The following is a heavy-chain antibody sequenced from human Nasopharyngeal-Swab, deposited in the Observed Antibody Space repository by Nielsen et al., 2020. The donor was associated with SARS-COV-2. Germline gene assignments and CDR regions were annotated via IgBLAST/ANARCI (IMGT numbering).Heavy chain of an antibody. CDR2: IYYSGST. D-gene: IGHD1-14*01. J-gene: IGHJ6*03. V-gene: IGHV4-59*01. Sequence: GSLRLSCTVSGGSISSYYWSWIRQSPGKGLEWIGYIYYSGSTNYNPSLKSRVTISVDTSKNQFSLKLSSVTAADTAVYYCATRSVGHDPYYYYYDMDVWGKGTTVTVSS. CDR3: ATRSVGHDPYYYYYDMDV. CDR1: GGSISSYY.